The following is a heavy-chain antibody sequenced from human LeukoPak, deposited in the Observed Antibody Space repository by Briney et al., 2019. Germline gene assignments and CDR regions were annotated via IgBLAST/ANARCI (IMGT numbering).Heavy chain of an antibody. CDR3: ARAWRLSKWGGWFDP. CDR1: GGSISSSSYY. D-gene: IGHD7-27*01. CDR2: IYYSGST. V-gene: IGHV4-39*07. Sequence: SETLSLTCTVSGGSISSSSYYWGWIRQPPGKGLEWIGSIYYSGSTYYNPSLKSRVTISVDTSKNQFSLKLSSVTAADTAVYYCARAWRLSKWGGWFDPWGQGTLVTVSS. J-gene: IGHJ5*02.